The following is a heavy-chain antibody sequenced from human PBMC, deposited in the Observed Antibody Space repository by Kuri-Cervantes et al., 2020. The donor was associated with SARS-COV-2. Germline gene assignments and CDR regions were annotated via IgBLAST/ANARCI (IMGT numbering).Heavy chain of an antibody. J-gene: IGHJ3*02. CDR1: GGSFSGYY. D-gene: IGHD3-10*01. Sequence: SQTLSLTCAVYGGSFSGYYWSWIRQLPGKGLEWIGSIYYSGSTYYNPSLKSRVTISVDTSKNQFSLKLSSVTAADTAVYYCARNLVWFGELLYPPAGAFDIWGQGTMVTVSS. CDR2: IYYSGST. CDR3: ARNLVWFGELLYPPAGAFDI. V-gene: IGHV4-34*01.